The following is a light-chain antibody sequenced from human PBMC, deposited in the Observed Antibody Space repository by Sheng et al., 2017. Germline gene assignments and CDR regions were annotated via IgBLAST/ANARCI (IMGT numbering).Light chain of an antibody. Sequence: EIVLTQSPGTLSLSPGERATLSCRASQSVSSSYLAWYQQKPGQAPRLLIYGASSRATGIPDRFSGSGSGTDFSLTISRLEPEDFAVYYCQQYGTSVLTFGGGTKVEMK. CDR1: QSVSSSY. V-gene: IGKV3-20*01. CDR2: GAS. CDR3: QQYGTSVLT. J-gene: IGKJ4*01.